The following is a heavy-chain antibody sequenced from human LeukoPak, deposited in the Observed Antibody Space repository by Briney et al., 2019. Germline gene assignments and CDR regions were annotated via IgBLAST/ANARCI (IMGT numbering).Heavy chain of an antibody. Sequence: SETLSLTCTDSGVSICSYCGSWIRQPPGKGLEWVGYIYYTGSTNYNPSLKSRVTLSVDTSKNQFSLKLSSVTAADTAMYYCARVWDYGASGYYFDYWGQGTLVTVSS. CDR1: GVSICSYC. V-gene: IGHV4-59*01. CDR2: IYYTGST. D-gene: IGHD4-17*01. CDR3: ARVWDYGASGYYFDY. J-gene: IGHJ4*02.